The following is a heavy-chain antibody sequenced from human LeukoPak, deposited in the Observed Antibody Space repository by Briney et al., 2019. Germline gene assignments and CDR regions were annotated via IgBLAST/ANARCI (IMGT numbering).Heavy chain of an antibody. D-gene: IGHD6-19*01. CDR3: ATLVVAGTQSSAPH. V-gene: IGHV3-30*03. J-gene: IGHJ4*02. Sequence: PGRSLRLSCAASGFTFSASGMHWVRQAPGKGLEWVAVISYDGSNKKYADFVKGRFTISRDNSKNMVYLQVNSLRPDDTAVFYCATLVVAGTQSSAPHWGQGTLVTVSS. CDR2: ISYDGSNK. CDR1: GFTFSASG.